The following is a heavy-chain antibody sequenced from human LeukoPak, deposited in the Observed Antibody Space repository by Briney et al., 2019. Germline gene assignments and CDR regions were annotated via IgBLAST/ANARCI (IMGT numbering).Heavy chain of an antibody. J-gene: IGHJ4*02. CDR3: AKGEDMGYSYGFFDY. CDR2: ISWNSGSI. CDR1: GFTFDDYA. Sequence: GGSLRLSCAASGFTFDDYAMHWVRQAPGKGLEWVSGISWNSGSIGYADSVEGRFTISRDKNSLYLQMNSLRGADTALYYCAKGEDMGYSYGFFDYWGQGTPVTVSS. V-gene: IGHV3-9*01. D-gene: IGHD5-18*01.